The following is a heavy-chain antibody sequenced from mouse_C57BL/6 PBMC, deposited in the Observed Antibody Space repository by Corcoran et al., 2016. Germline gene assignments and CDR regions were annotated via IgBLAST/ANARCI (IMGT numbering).Heavy chain of an antibody. V-gene: IGHV1-26*01. CDR2: INPNNGGT. J-gene: IGHJ4*01. CDR3: AQYYDHDGAMDY. CDR1: GYTFTDYY. Sequence: EVQLQQSGPELVKPGASVKISCKASGYTFTDYYMNWVKQSHGKSLEWIGDINPNNGGTSYNQKFKGKATLTVDKSSSTAYMELRSLTSEDSAVYYCAQYYDHDGAMDYWGQGTSVTVSS. D-gene: IGHD2-4*01.